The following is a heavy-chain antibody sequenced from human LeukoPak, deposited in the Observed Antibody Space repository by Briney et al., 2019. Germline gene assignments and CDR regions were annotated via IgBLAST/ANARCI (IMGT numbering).Heavy chain of an antibody. Sequence: GGSLGLSCAASGFTFSSYEMNWVRQAPGKGLEWVSYISSRGSTIYYADSVKGRFTISRDNAKNSLYLQMNSLRAEDTAVYYCARDGGGFGGFDYWGQGTLVTVSS. CDR2: ISSRGSTI. CDR1: GFTFSSYE. D-gene: IGHD3-10*01. J-gene: IGHJ4*02. V-gene: IGHV3-48*03. CDR3: ARDGGGFGGFDY.